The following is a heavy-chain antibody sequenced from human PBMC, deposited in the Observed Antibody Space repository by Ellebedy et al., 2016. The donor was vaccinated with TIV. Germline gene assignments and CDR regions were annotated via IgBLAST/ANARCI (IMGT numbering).Heavy chain of an antibody. CDR1: GFPFDSYV. D-gene: IGHD6-13*01. CDR3: ARDPGSWLTDY. J-gene: IGHJ4*02. Sequence: GESLKISCAASGFPFDSYVMNWVRQAPGKGLEWVALISYDGSNKYFADSVQGRFTISRDNSQNTLYLLMNSLRSDDTAVYYCARDPGSWLTDYWGQGTLVTVSS. V-gene: IGHV3-30*04. CDR2: ISYDGSNK.